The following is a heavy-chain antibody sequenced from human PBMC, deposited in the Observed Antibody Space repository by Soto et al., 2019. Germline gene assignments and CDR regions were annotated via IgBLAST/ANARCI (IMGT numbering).Heavy chain of an antibody. Sequence: PSETLSLTCTVSGGSISSYYWSWIRQPPGKGLEWIGYIYYSGSTNYNPSLKSRATISVDTSKNQFSLKLSSVTAADTAVYYCARVYYDSSGYPYWGQGTLVTVSS. CDR1: GGSISSYY. CDR2: IYYSGST. D-gene: IGHD3-22*01. J-gene: IGHJ4*02. CDR3: ARVYYDSSGYPY. V-gene: IGHV4-59*01.